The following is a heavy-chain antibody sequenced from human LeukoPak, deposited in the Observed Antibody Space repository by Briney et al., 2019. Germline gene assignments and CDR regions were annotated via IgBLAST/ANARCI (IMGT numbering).Heavy chain of an antibody. D-gene: IGHD6-13*01. CDR2: ISYDGSNK. J-gene: IGHJ4*02. Sequence: GGSLRLSCAASGFTFSSYAMHWVREAPGKEREGVGVISYDGSNKYYADSVKGRFTISRDNSKNTLYLQMNSLRAEDTAVYYCARDGSSWSRMDYWGQGTLVTVSS. CDR1: GFTFSSYA. CDR3: ARDGSSWSRMDY. V-gene: IGHV3-30*01.